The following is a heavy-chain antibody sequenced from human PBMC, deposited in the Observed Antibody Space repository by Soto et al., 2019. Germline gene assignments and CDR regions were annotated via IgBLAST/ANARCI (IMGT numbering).Heavy chain of an antibody. CDR3: ARAHTYMDV. Sequence: GGSLRLSCAASGFTFSSYAMSWVRRAPGKGLEWVSAISGSGGSTYYADSVKGRFTISRDNSKNSLYLQMNSLRAEDTAVYYCARAHTYMDVWGKGTTVTVSS. J-gene: IGHJ6*03. CDR1: GFTFSSYA. CDR2: ISGSGGST. V-gene: IGHV3-23*01.